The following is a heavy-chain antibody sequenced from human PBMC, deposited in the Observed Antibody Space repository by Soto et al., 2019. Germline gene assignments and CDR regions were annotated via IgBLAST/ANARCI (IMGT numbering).Heavy chain of an antibody. D-gene: IGHD3-3*01. CDR2: IYHTGTT. CDR1: GDSIISIYH. Sequence: SETLSLTCAFSGDSIISIYHWAWIRQPPGKGLEWVASIYHTGTTYYNPSLTSRVTISVDTSKNQFSLKLSSVTAADSAVYYCARTETVGYYPCCGQGTLVRVSS. V-gene: IGHV4-38-2*01. J-gene: IGHJ4*02. CDR3: ARTETVGYYPC.